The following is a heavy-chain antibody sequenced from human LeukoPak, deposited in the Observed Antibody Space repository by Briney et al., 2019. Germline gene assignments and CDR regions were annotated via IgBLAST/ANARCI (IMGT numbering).Heavy chain of an antibody. Sequence: PSETLSLTCTVSGGPISSYYWSWIRQPPGKGLEWIGYIYYSGSTNYNPSLKSRVTISVDTSKNQFSLKLSSVTAADTAVYYCASTTYYYDSSGYTPGMWFDPWGQGTLVTVSS. CDR1: GGPISSYY. V-gene: IGHV4-59*01. CDR3: ASTTYYYDSSGYTPGMWFDP. CDR2: IYYSGST. D-gene: IGHD3-22*01. J-gene: IGHJ5*02.